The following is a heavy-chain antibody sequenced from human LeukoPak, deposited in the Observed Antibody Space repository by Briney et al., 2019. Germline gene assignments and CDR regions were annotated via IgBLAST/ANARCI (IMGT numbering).Heavy chain of an antibody. CDR1: GFTFSSYW. CDR2: IKQDGSDI. J-gene: IGHJ4*02. CDR3: AREILDSWNVGGLLY. V-gene: IGHV3-7*01. Sequence: GGSLRLSCAASGFTFSSYWMTWVRQAPGMGLEWVANIKQDGSDIYYLDSVRGRFTISRDNAKNSLYLQMNSLRAEDTAVYYCAREILDSWNVGGLLYWGQGTLVTVSS. D-gene: IGHD1-20*01.